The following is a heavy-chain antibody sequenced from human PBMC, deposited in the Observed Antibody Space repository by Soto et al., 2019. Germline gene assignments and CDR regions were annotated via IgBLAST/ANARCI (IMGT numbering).Heavy chain of an antibody. D-gene: IGHD3-9*01. CDR2: ISGSGGST. CDR1: GFTFSSYA. CDR3: AKDTSSLTGYRYDY. J-gene: IGHJ4*02. V-gene: IGHV3-23*01. Sequence: GGSLRLSCAASGFTFSSYAMSWVRQAPGKGLEWVSAISGSGGSTYYADSVKGRFTISRDNSKNTLYLQMNSLRAEDTAVYYCAKDTSSLTGYRYDYWGQATLVTVSS.